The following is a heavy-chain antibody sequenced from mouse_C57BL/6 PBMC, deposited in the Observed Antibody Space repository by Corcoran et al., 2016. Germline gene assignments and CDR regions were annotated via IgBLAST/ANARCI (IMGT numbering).Heavy chain of an antibody. CDR1: GYTFTDYY. CDR3: ARQQIYYGNPYAMDY. J-gene: IGHJ4*01. D-gene: IGHD2-1*01. Sequence: QIQLQQSGPELVKPGASVKISCNASGYTFTDYYINWVKPRPGQGLEWIGWIYPGSGNTKYNEKFKGKATLTVDTSPSTAYMHLRSLTSEDSAVYFGARQQIYYGNPYAMDYWGQGTSVTVSS. CDR2: IYPGSGNT. V-gene: IGHV1-84*01.